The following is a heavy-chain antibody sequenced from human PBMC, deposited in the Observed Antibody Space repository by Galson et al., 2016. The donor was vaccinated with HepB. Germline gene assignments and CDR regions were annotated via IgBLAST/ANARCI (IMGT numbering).Heavy chain of an antibody. CDR3: ARELDLWFGDSWDGGFFDL. Sequence: SLRLSCAASGFTLSRFWMSWVRQAPGKGLEWVAVISYDGTNKYYANSVRGRFTISRDNSKNTLHLQMSSLRAEDTAVYYCARELDLWFGDSWDGGFFDLWGRGTLVTVSS. J-gene: IGHJ2*01. D-gene: IGHD3-10*01. V-gene: IGHV3-30*19. CDR2: ISYDGTNK. CDR1: GFTLSRFW.